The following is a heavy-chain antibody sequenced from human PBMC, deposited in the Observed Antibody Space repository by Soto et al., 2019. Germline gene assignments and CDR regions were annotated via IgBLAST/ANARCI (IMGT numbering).Heavy chain of an antibody. J-gene: IGHJ4*02. CDR1: RYTFTDYF. CDR2: INPKTGST. CDR3: ARTHQSEHHDY. Sequence: ASVKVSCKASRYTFTDYFIHWFRQAPGQGLEWVAWINPKTGSTLYAQKFQGRVTLTRDTSINNAYMEVTSLTSDDTAVYYCARTHQSEHHDYRGQGTPVTVSS. V-gene: IGHV1-2*02.